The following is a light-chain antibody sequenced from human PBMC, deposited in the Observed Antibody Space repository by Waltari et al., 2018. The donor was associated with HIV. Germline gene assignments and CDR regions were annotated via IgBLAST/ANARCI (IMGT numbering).Light chain of an antibody. CDR1: QGIRND. CDR3: LQDFEYPWT. J-gene: IGKJ1*01. V-gene: IGKV1-6*02. CDR2: AST. Sequence: TQSPSSVSGSLGARVTISCRASQGIRNDLSWFQMKPGGAPKLLIYASTILQTGVPPRFSGSASGTDFTLTISNLQSEDFATYFCLQDFEYPWTFGQGTTVE.